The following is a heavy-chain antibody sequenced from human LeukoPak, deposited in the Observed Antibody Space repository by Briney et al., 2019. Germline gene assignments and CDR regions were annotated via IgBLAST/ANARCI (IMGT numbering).Heavy chain of an antibody. J-gene: IGHJ4*02. CDR2: ISSSSSTI. CDR1: GFTFSSYS. Sequence: GGSLRLSCAASGFTFSSYSMNWVRQAPGKGLEWVSYISSSSSTIYYADSVKGRFTISRDNAKNSLYLQMNSLRAEDTAVYYCARDRSGIAVAGPFDYWGQGTLVTVSS. D-gene: IGHD6-19*01. V-gene: IGHV3-48*01. CDR3: ARDRSGIAVAGPFDY.